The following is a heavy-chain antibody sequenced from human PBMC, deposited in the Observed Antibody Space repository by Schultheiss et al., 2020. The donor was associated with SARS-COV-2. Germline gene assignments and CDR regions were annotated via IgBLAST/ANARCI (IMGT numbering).Heavy chain of an antibody. Sequence: SETLSLTCAVYGGSFSGYYWSWIRQPPGKGLEWIGEINHSGSTNYNPSLKSRVTMSVDTSKNQFSLKLSSVTAADTAVYYCARGPHDYSNPELDYWGQGTLVTVSS. V-gene: IGHV4-34*01. CDR1: GGSFSGYY. CDR3: ARGPHDYSNPELDY. D-gene: IGHD4-11*01. J-gene: IGHJ4*02. CDR2: INHSGST.